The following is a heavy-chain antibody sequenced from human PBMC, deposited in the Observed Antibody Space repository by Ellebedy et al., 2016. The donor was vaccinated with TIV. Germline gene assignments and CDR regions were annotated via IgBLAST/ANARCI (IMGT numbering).Heavy chain of an antibody. CDR1: GGSISSSNFC. V-gene: IGHV4-39*07. D-gene: IGHD3-22*01. CDR3: ARLPYYYDSDGYYGSYWYFDL. J-gene: IGHJ2*01. Sequence: SETLSLXCTVSGGSISSSNFCWGWIRQPPGKGLEWIGSISYSGSIYYNPSLKSRVTISVDTSKNQFSLKLSSVTAADTAVYYCARLPYYYDSDGYYGSYWYFDLWGRGTLVTVSS. CDR2: ISYSGSI.